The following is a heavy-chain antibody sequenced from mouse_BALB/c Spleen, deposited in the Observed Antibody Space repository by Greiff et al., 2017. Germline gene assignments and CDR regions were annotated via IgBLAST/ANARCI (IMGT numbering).Heavy chain of an antibody. J-gene: IGHJ4*01. CDR3: ARGRYDEDLYAMDY. Sequence: VQRVESGPGLVAPSQSLSITCTVSGFSLTSYGVHWVRQPPGKGLEWLGVIWAGGSTNYNSALMSRLSISKDNSKSQVFLKMNSLQTDDTAMYYCARGRYDEDLYAMDYWGQGTSVTVSS. CDR2: IWAGGST. D-gene: IGHD2-14*01. CDR1: GFSLTSYG. V-gene: IGHV2-9*02.